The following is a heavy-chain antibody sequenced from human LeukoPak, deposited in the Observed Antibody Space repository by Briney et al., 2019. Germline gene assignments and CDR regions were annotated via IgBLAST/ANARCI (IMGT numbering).Heavy chain of an antibody. CDR2: IYSGGST. CDR3: AREGATSGSVAGTLYYYYGMDV. V-gene: IGHV3-66*01. Sequence: GGSLRLSCAASGFTVSSNYRSWVRQAPGKGLEWVSVIYSGGSTYYADSVKGRFTISRDNSKNTLYLQMNSLRAEDTAVYYCAREGATSGSVAGTLYYYYGMDVWPQGTTVTVPS. J-gene: IGHJ6*02. CDR1: GFTVSSNY. D-gene: IGHD6-19*01.